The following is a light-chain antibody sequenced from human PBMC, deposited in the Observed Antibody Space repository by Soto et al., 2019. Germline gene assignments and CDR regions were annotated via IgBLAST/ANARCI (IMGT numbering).Light chain of an antibody. CDR3: SSYTSSPNV. CDR1: SSDVGGYNY. CDR2: DVS. V-gene: IGLV2-14*01. Sequence: QSALTQPASVSGSPGQSITISCTGTSSDVGGYNYVSWYQQHPGKAPKLMIYDVSNRPSGVSNRFSGSKSGNTASLTISGLQAEDEADYYSSSYTSSPNVFGTGTKLTVL. J-gene: IGLJ1*01.